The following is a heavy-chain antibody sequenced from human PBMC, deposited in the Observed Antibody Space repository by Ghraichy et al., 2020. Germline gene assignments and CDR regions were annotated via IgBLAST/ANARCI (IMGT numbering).Heavy chain of an antibody. J-gene: IGHJ4*02. CDR2: IYYSGST. CDR3: ARGYSDFWSGYAHFDY. D-gene: IGHD3-3*01. Sequence: SETLSLTCTVSGGSISSYYWSWIRQPPGKGLEWIGYIYYSGSTNYNPSLKSRVTISVDTSKNQFSLKLSSVTAADTAVYYCARGYSDFWSGYAHFDYWGQGTLVTVSS. CDR1: GGSISSYY. V-gene: IGHV4-59*01.